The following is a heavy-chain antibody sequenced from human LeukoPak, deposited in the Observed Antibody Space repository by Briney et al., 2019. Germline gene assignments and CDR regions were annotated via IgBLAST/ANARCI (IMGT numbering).Heavy chain of an antibody. J-gene: IGHJ4*02. CDR2: ISAYNGNT. CDR3: ARDLSYCTNGVCYTGELYYFDY. CDR1: GYTFTSYG. V-gene: IGHV1-18*01. D-gene: IGHD2-8*01. Sequence: ASVKVSCKASGYTFTSYGTSWVRQAPGQGLEWMGWISAYNGNTNYAQKLQGRVTMTTDTSTSTAYMELRSLRSDDTAVYYCARDLSYCTNGVCYTGELYYFDYWGQGTLVTVSS.